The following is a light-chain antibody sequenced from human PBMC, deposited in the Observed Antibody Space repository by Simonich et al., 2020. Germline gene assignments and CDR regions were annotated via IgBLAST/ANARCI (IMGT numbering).Light chain of an antibody. CDR2: GAS. J-gene: IGKJ1*01. V-gene: IGKV3-15*01. Sequence: EIVMTQSPATLSVSPGERATLSCRARQSVSSNLAWYQQKPGQAPRLLIYGASTRATGIPARFSGSGSGTEFTLTISSMQSEDFAVYYCQQYNSYPWTFGQGTKVEIK. CDR3: QQYNSYPWT. CDR1: QSVSSN.